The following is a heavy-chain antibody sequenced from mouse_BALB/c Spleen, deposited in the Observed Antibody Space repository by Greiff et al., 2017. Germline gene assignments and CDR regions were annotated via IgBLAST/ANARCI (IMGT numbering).Heavy chain of an antibody. CDR1: GYNFTSYW. D-gene: IGHD2-1*01. V-gene: IGHV1-55*01. Sequence: QVHVKQPGAELVKPGTSVKLSCKASGYNFTSYWINWVKLRPGQGLEWIGDIYPGSGSTNYNEKFKSKATLTVDTSSSTAYMQLSSLASEDSALYYCARSPTLYYGNPAWFAYWGQGTLVTVSA. CDR2: IYPGSGST. CDR3: ARSPTLYYGNPAWFAY. J-gene: IGHJ3*01.